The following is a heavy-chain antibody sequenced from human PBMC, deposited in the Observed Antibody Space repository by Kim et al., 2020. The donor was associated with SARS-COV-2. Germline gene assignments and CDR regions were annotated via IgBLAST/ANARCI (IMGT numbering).Heavy chain of an antibody. CDR3: ARDIVVVPAAIIPTWSYYYYGMDV. CDR1: GFTFSSYG. Sequence: GGSLRLSCAASGFTFSSYGMHWVRQAPGKGLEWVAVIWYDGSNKYYADSVKGRFTISRDNSKNTLYLQMNSLRAEDTAVYYCARDIVVVPAAIIPTWSYYYYGMDVWGQGTTVTVSS. CDR2: IWYDGSNK. D-gene: IGHD2-2*02. V-gene: IGHV3-33*01. J-gene: IGHJ6*02.